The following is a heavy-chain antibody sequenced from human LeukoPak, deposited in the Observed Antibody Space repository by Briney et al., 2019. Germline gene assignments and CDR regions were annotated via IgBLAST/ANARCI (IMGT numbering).Heavy chain of an antibody. CDR3: PRGYCSGGSCYSDY. V-gene: IGHV1-18*01. CDR2: ISAYNGNT. D-gene: IGHD2-15*01. CDR1: GYTFTSYG. Sequence: ASVKVCCKASGYTFTSYGISWVRQAPGQGLEWRGWISAYNGNTNYAQKLQGRVTMTTDTSTSTAYMELRSLRSDDTAVYYCPRGYCSGGSCYSDYWGQGTLVTVSS. J-gene: IGHJ4*02.